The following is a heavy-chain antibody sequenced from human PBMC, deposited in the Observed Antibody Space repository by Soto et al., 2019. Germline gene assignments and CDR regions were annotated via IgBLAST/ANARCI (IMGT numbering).Heavy chain of an antibody. J-gene: IGHJ6*02. CDR3: AKGGAIVAAGTRVYLYNAMDV. CDR1: GYTFTGYY. Sequence: ASVKVSCKASGYTFTGYYVHWVRQAPGQGLECMGWINPNSGDTYLAQRSQGRVTMNRDTSIGTAYMELRGLTSDDTAEYYCAKGGAIVAAGTRVYLYNAMDVWGQGTTVTVSS. CDR2: INPNSGDT. V-gene: IGHV1-2*02. D-gene: IGHD1-26*01.